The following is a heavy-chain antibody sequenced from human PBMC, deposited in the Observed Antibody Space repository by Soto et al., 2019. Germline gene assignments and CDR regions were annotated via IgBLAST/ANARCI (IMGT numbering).Heavy chain of an antibody. Sequence: QVQLVQSGAEVKKPGSSMKVSCKASAFSVYYLHWVRQAPGQGLEWMGRITPNSGVTTYAQRFQGRVTMTSDTSITTAFLDLSNVDFDDTVVYYCALERQANAPSDAVDIWGQGTMVTVSS. CDR2: ITPNSGVT. V-gene: IGHV1-2*05. J-gene: IGHJ3*02. CDR3: ALERQANAPSDAVDI. D-gene: IGHD6-25*01. CDR1: AFSVYY.